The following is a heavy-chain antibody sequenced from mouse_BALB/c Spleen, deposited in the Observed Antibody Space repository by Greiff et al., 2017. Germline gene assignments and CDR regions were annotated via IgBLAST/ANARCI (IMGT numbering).Heavy chain of an antibody. CDR2: ICGDGST. V-gene: IGHV2-6-7*01. CDR3: ARDLRRQPFAY. Sequence: VKVVDSGPGLVQPSQSLSITCTVSGFSFTSYGVYWVRQPPGKGLEWLGMICGDGSTNYNSALKSRLSISKDNSKSQVFLKMNSLQTDDTARYYGARDLRRQPFAYWGQGTLVTVSA. CDR1: GFSFTSYG. J-gene: IGHJ3*01. D-gene: IGHD1-2*01.